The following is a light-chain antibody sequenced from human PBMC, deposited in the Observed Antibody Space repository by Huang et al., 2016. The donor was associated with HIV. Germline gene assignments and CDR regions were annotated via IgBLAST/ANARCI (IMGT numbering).Light chain of an antibody. CDR1: QGISNS. CDR3: QQYFSPRRT. J-gene: IGKJ1*01. CDR2: IAS. V-gene: IGKV1-NL1*01. Sequence: DIQMTQSPSSLSAYVGDRVTITCRASQGISNSLAWYQQKPGKATKLLVYIASRMESGVPSRFSGSGSETDYTLAISSLPPEDSATYYCQQYFSPRRTFGQETKVEIK.